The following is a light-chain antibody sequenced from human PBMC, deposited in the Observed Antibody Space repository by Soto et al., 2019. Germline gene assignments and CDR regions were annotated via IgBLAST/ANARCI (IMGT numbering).Light chain of an antibody. V-gene: IGKV4-1*01. CDR2: WAS. CDR1: QSVLYSSNNKNY. Sequence: DIVMTQSPDSLAVSLGERATINCKSSQSVLYSSNNKNYLAWYQHKPGQPPKLLIYWASTRESGVPDRFSGSGSGTDLTLTISSLQAEDVAVYYCQQYYGTPQYTFGQGTKLEIK. CDR3: QQYYGTPQYT. J-gene: IGKJ2*01.